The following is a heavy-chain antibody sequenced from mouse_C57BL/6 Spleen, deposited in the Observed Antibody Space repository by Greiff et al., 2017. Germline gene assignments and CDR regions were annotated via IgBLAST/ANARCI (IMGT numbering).Heavy chain of an antibody. CDR3: ARHYSWFAY. J-gene: IGHJ3*01. CDR1: GYTFTDYY. D-gene: IGHD2-12*01. Sequence: EVKLMESGPVLVKPGASVKMSCKASGYTFTDYYMNWVKQSHGKSLEWIGVINPYNGGTSYNQKFKGKATLTVDKSSSTAYMELNSLTSEDSAVYYCARHYSWFAYWGQGTLVTVSA. V-gene: IGHV1-19*01. CDR2: INPYNGGT.